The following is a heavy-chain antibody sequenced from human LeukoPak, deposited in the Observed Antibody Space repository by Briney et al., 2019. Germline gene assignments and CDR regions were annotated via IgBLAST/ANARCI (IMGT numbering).Heavy chain of an antibody. CDR1: GFTFSGSG. J-gene: IGHJ4*02. V-gene: IGHV3-73*01. CDR2: IRSRANSYAT. D-gene: IGHD3-22*01. Sequence: PGGSLRLSCAASGFTFSGSGIHWVRQASGKGLEWVGRIRSRANSYATAYAASVKGRFTISRDDSKNTAYLQMNSLKTEDTAVYYCTSGITMIWGQGTLVTVSS. CDR3: TSGITMI.